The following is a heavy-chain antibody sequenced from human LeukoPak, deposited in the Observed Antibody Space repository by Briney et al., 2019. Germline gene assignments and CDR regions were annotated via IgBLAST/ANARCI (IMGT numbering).Heavy chain of an antibody. CDR2: IYYSGST. D-gene: IGHD6-19*01. J-gene: IGHJ4*02. CDR1: GGSISSYY. V-gene: IGHV4-59*01. CDR3: ARESSGYYLDY. Sequence: PSETLSLTCTVSGGSISSYYWSWIRQPPGKGLEWIGYIYYSGSTNYNPSLKSRVTISVDTSKNHFSLKLSSVTAADTAVYYCARESSGYYLDYWGQGTLVTVSS.